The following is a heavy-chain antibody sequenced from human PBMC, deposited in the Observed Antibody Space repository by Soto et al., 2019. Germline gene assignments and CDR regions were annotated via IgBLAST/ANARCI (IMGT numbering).Heavy chain of an antibody. CDR2: ISAYNGNT. V-gene: IGHV1-18*01. J-gene: IGHJ4*02. Sequence: GASVKVCCKASGYTFNSYDINWVRQATGQGLEWMGWISAYNGNTNYAQKLQGRVTMTTDTSTSTAYMELRSLRSDDTAVYYCARKFEYSYGPFDYWGQGTLVTVSS. CDR3: ARKFEYSYGPFDY. D-gene: IGHD5-18*01. CDR1: GYTFNSYD.